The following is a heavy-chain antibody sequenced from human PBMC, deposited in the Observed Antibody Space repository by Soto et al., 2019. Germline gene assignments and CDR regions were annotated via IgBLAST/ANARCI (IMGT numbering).Heavy chain of an antibody. CDR2: INPNSCGT. CDR3: ARGRAYYYDSSGRFDP. Sequence: QVQLVQSGAEVKKPGASVKVSCKSSGYTFTGYYMHWVRQAPGQGLEWMGWINPNSCGTNYAQKFQGRVTMTRDTSISTAYMELSRLRSDDKAVYYCARGRAYYYDSSGRFDPWGQGTLVTVSS. D-gene: IGHD3-22*01. CDR1: GYTFTGYY. J-gene: IGHJ5*02. V-gene: IGHV1-2*02.